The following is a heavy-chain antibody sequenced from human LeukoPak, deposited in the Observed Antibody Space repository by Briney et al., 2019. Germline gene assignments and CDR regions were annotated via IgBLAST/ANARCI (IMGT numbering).Heavy chain of an antibody. CDR3: ARDMVRGVKVPDY. CDR2: INPNSGGT. V-gene: IGHV1-2*02. Sequence: GASVKVSCKASGYTFTGYYMHWVRQAPGQGLGWMGWINPNSGGTNYAQKFQGRVTMTRDTSISTAYMELSRLRSDDAAVYYCARDMVRGVKVPDYWGQGTLVTVSS. CDR1: GYTFTGYY. J-gene: IGHJ4*02. D-gene: IGHD3-10*01.